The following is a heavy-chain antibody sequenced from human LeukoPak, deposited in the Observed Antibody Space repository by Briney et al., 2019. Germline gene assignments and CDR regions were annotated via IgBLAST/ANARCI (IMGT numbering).Heavy chain of an antibody. CDR3: ARDLPVGDYGDYFEAFDI. J-gene: IGHJ3*02. D-gene: IGHD4-17*01. CDR1: GNTFTSYA. CDR2: INTNTGNP. Sequence: ASVKVSCKASGNTFTSYAMNWVRQAPGQGLEWMGWINTNTGNPTYAQGFTGRFVFSLDTSVSTAYLQISSLKAEDTAVYYCARDLPVGDYGDYFEAFDIWGQGTMVTVSS. V-gene: IGHV7-4-1*02.